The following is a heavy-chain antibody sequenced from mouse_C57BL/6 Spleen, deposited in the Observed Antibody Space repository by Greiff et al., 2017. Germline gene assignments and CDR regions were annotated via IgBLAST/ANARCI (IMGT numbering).Heavy chain of an antibody. CDR1: GFTFSDYG. V-gene: IGHV5-17*01. CDR3: ASGIFYYGSSYWYFDV. D-gene: IGHD1-1*01. J-gene: IGHJ1*03. Sequence: EVMLVESGRGLVKPGGSLKLSCAASGFTFSDYGMHWVRQAPEKGLEWVAYISSGSSTIYYADTVKGRFTISRDNAKNTLFLQMTSLRSEDTAMYYCASGIFYYGSSYWYFDVWGTGTTVTVSS. CDR2: ISSGSSTI.